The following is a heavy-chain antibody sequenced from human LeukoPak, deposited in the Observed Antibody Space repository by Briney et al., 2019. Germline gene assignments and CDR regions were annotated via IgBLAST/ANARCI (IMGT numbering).Heavy chain of an antibody. V-gene: IGHV4-34*01. CDR3: AGGFRKRLGVRIVTYFYNYHMDV. D-gene: IGHD2-21*01. CDR2: IDHSGST. Sequence: SEALSLTCAVYGRSFSGHSWNWIRQPPGKGLEWIGEIDHSGSTSYNPSLKRRLTISLDTSKSQFSLRLNSVTAADTAVYYCAGGFRKRLGVRIVTYFYNYHMDVRGKGTTVTVSS. J-gene: IGHJ6*04. CDR1: GRSFSGHS.